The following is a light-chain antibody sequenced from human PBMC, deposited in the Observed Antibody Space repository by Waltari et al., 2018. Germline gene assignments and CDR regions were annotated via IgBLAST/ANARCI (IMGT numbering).Light chain of an antibody. Sequence: DIVMTQSPDSLAVSLGGRATIHCKSSQSILYSSNNKNYLAWYQRKPGQPPKLLIYWASTRESGVPDRFSGSGSGTDFTLTISSLQAEDFAVYYCQQYYSTPPSFGGGTKVEIK. CDR2: WAS. CDR3: QQYYSTPPS. V-gene: IGKV4-1*01. J-gene: IGKJ4*01. CDR1: QSILYSSNNKNY.